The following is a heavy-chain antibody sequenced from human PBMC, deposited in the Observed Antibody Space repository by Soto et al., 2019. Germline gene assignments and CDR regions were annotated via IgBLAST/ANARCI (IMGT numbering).Heavy chain of an antibody. V-gene: IGHV3-9*01. J-gene: IGHJ3*02. CDR3: AKDTDDFWSGTGAFDI. D-gene: IGHD3-3*01. Sequence: EVQLVESGGGLVQPGRSLRLSCAASGFTFDDYAMHWVRQAPGKGLEWVSGISWNSGSIGYADSVKGRFTISRDNAKNSLYLQMNSLRAEDTALYYCAKDTDDFWSGTGAFDIWGQGTMVTVSS. CDR1: GFTFDDYA. CDR2: ISWNSGSI.